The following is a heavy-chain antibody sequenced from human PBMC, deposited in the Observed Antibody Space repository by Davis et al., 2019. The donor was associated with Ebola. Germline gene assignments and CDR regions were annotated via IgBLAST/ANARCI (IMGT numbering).Heavy chain of an antibody. Sequence: ASVHVSCKASGYSFKNYAISWVRQAPGQGLEWMGWISAYNGNTNYAQKVQGRVTMTTDTSTGTAYLDLRSLRSDDTAVYFCARTSIVGTTTTASDIWGQGTLVTVSS. D-gene: IGHD1-26*01. J-gene: IGHJ3*02. CDR3: ARTSIVGTTTTASDI. CDR1: GYSFKNYA. CDR2: ISAYNGNT. V-gene: IGHV1-18*01.